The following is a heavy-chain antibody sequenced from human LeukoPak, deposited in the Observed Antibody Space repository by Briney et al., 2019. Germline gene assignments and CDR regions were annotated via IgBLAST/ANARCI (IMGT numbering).Heavy chain of an antibody. CDR2: IYNSGST. CDR1: GRSISSGAYC. Sequence: SETLSLTCTVSGRSISSGAYCWTWIRQHPGTGLEWIGYIYNSGSTYYNPSLKSRVTISVDTSKNQFSVKLSSVSAADTAVYYWATGGGRYYFDYWGQGALVTVSS. V-gene: IGHV4-31*03. D-gene: IGHD3-16*01. CDR3: ATGGGRYYFDY. J-gene: IGHJ4*02.